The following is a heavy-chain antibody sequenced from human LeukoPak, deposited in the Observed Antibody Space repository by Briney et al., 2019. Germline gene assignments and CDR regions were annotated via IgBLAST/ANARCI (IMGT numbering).Heavy chain of an antibody. CDR1: VYTFTGYY. D-gene: IGHD3-22*01. Sequence: ASVKVSCKASVYTFTGYYMHWVRQAPGQGLEWMGWINPNSGGTNYAQKFQGRVTMTRDTSISTAYMELSRLRSDDTAVYYCARGPHFYYDSSGYYLDYWGQGTLVTVSS. CDR2: INPNSGGT. CDR3: ARGPHFYYDSSGYYLDY. V-gene: IGHV1-2*02. J-gene: IGHJ4*02.